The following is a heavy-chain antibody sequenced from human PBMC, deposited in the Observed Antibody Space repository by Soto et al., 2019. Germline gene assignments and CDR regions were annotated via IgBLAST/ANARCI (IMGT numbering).Heavy chain of an antibody. CDR2: IIPIFGTA. V-gene: IGHV1-69*06. J-gene: IGHJ6*02. CDR3: ARDVFITMVRGEFYYYYGMGV. Sequence: SVKVSCKASGGTFSSYAISWVRQAPGQGLEWMGGIIPIFGTANYAQKFQGRVTITADKSTSTAYMELSSLRSEDTAVYYCARDVFITMVRGEFYYYYGMGVWGQGTTVTVS. D-gene: IGHD3-10*01. CDR1: GGTFSSYA.